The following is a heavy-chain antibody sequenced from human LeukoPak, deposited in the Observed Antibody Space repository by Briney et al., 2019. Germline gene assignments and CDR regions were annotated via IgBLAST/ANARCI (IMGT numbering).Heavy chain of an antibody. CDR1: GFTLSSYW. D-gene: IGHD3-3*01. J-gene: IGHJ4*02. V-gene: IGHV3-74*01. CDR3: ARGLITMFGVAPDY. CDR2: ISNDDSTK. Sequence: GGSLRLSCAASGFTLSSYWMHWVRQGPGKGRVWVSRISNDDSTKTYADSVKGRFTISRDNAKNTLYLQMNSLRAEDTAVYYCARGLITMFGVAPDYWGQGTLVTVSS.